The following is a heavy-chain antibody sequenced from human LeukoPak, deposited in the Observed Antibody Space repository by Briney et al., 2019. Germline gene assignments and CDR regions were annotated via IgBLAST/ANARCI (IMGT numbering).Heavy chain of an antibody. CDR3: ARAPDYDYVWGTYRLGY. D-gene: IGHD3-16*02. J-gene: IGHJ4*02. V-gene: IGHV1-2*02. Sequence: SVKVSCKASGYTFTGYSIHWVRQAPGQGLESMGWINPNTGGTNYAQKFQGRVTMTRDTSISTVYMELSSLRFDDTGVFYCARAPDYDYVWGTYRLGYWGQGSLVTVSS. CDR2: INPNTGGT. CDR1: GYTFTGYS.